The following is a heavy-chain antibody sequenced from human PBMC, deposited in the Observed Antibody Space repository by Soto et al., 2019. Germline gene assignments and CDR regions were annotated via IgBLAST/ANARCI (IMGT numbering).Heavy chain of an antibody. CDR3: GSTEPYYYYGMDV. CDR1: GFTFSSCA. V-gene: IGHV3-48*02. D-gene: IGHD4-17*01. CDR2: ISSSSSTI. J-gene: IGHJ6*02. Sequence: GGSLRLSCAASGFTFSSCAMGWVRQAPGKGLEWVSYISSSSSTIFYTDSVKGRFTISRDNAKNSLYLQMNSLRDEDTAVYYCGSTEPYYYYGMDVWGQGTTVTVSS.